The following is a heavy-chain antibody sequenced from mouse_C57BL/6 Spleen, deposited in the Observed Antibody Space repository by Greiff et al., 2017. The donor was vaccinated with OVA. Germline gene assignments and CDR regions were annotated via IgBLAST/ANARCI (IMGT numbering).Heavy chain of an antibody. CDR2: IDPNSGGT. V-gene: IGHV1-72*01. CDR1: GYTFTSYW. Sequence: QVQLQQPGAELVKPGASVKLSCKASGYTFTSYWMHWVKQRPGRGLEWIGRIDPNSGGTKYNEKFKSKATLTVDKPSSTAYMQISSLTSEDSAVYYCARFESNFNWFAYWGQGTLVTVSA. D-gene: IGHD2-5*01. J-gene: IGHJ3*01. CDR3: ARFESNFNWFAY.